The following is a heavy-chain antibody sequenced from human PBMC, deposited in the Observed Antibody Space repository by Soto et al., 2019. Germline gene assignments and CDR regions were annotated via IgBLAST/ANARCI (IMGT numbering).Heavy chain of an antibody. V-gene: IGHV1-69*13. CDR1: GGTFNTYA. CDR2: IIPIFGTT. CDR3: VRDSDVLQWQV. J-gene: IGHJ6*02. Sequence: GASVKVSCKASGGTFNTYAMNWVRQAPGQGLEWMGGIIPIFGTTNYAQKFQGILTIAADESTSTAYMELSSLRSDDTAVYYCVRDSDVLQWQVWGQGTTVTVSS. D-gene: IGHD3-3*01.